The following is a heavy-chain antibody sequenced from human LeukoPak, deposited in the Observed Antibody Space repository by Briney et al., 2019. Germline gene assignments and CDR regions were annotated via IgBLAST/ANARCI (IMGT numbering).Heavy chain of an antibody. CDR3: ARGRKIYYDSSGYYRP. CDR2: ISHAGST. V-gene: IGHV4-61*01. J-gene: IGHJ4*02. D-gene: IGHD3-22*01. CDR1: GGSVFSGSHY. Sequence: PPETLSLTCTVSGGSVFSGSHYWSWIRQPPGKGLEWIGYISHAGSTNYNPSLKSRVTMLIDTSKNQFSLKLSSVTAADTAVYYCARGRKIYYDSSGYYRPWGQGTLVTVSS.